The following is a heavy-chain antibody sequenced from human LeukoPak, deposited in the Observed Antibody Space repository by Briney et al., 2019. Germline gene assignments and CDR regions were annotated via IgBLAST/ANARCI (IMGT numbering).Heavy chain of an antibody. CDR1: GFTFSSYA. CDR3: AREPLRITIFGVAPRNYMDV. CDR2: ISSNGGST. Sequence: PGGSLRLSCAASGFTFSSYAMHWVRQAPGKGLEYVSAISSNGGSTYYANSVKGRFTISRDNSKNTLYLQMGSLRAEDMAVYYCAREPLRITIFGVAPRNYMDVWGKGTTVTVSS. D-gene: IGHD3-3*01. J-gene: IGHJ6*03. V-gene: IGHV3-64*01.